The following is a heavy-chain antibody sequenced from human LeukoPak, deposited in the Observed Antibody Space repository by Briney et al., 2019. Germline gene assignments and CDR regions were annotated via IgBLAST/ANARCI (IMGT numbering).Heavy chain of an antibody. CDR3: ARVGVYAFDI. CDR2: IYYSGNT. Sequence: SETLSLTCTVSGYSISSGYYWGWIRQPPGKGLEWIGYIYYSGNTNYNPSLKSRVTISVDTSKNQFSLKLSSVTAADTAVYYCARVGVYAFDIWGQGTMVTVSS. V-gene: IGHV4-38-2*02. J-gene: IGHJ3*02. CDR1: GYSISSGYY.